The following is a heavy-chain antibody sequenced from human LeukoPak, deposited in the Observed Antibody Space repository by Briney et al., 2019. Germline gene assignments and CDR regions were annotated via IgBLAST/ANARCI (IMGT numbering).Heavy chain of an antibody. CDR2: ISGSGGST. Sequence: PGGSLRLSCAASGFTFSSYGMSWVRQAPGKGLEWVSAISGSGGSTYYADSVKGRFTISRDNSKNTLYLQMNSLRAEDTAVYYCAKAPREHDYVWGSYYTWGQGTLVTVSS. CDR3: AKAPREHDYVWGSYYT. CDR1: GFTFSSYG. J-gene: IGHJ5*02. V-gene: IGHV3-23*01. D-gene: IGHD3-16*01.